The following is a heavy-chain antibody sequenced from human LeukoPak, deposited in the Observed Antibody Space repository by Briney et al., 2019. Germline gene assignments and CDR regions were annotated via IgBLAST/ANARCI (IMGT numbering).Heavy chain of an antibody. J-gene: IGHJ5*02. D-gene: IGHD2-2*01. CDR3: ARGPSYCSSTSCYLGGWFDP. Sequence: PGRSLRLSCEGSGLTFSSYGMHWVRQAPGKGLEWVAVISYDGSDKYYADSVKGRFTISRDDAKNSLYLQMNSLRAEDTAVYYCARGPSYCSSTSCYLGGWFDPWGQGTLVTVSS. CDR1: GLTFSSYG. CDR2: ISYDGSDK. V-gene: IGHV3-30*03.